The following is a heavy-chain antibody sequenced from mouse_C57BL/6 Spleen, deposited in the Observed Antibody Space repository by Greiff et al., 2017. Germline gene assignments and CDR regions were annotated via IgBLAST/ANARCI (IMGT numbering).Heavy chain of an antibody. J-gene: IGHJ4*01. CDR3: AKDYYDYPYYAMDY. D-gene: IGHD2-4*01. CDR2: IRSGSSTS. V-gene: IGHV5-17*01. Sequence: EVMLVESGGGLVKPGGSLKLSCAASGFTFSDYGMHWVRQAPEKGLEWVAYIRSGSSTSYYADTVKGRFTISRDNAKNTLFLQMTSLRSEDTAMYYCAKDYYDYPYYAMDYWGQGTSVTVSS. CDR1: GFTFSDYG.